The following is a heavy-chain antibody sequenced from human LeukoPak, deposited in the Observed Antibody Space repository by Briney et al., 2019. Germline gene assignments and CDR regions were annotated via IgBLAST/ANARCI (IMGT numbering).Heavy chain of an antibody. CDR2: IYYSGST. D-gene: IGHD6-19*01. J-gene: IGHJ4*02. V-gene: IGHV4-59*08. CDR3: ARFEAVAGSFDY. CDR1: GGSISSYY. Sequence: SETLSLTCTVYGGSISSYYWSWIRQPPGKGLEWIGYIYYSGSTNYNPSLKSRVTISVDTSKNQFSLKLSSVTAADTAVYYCARFEAVAGSFDYWGQGTLVTVSS.